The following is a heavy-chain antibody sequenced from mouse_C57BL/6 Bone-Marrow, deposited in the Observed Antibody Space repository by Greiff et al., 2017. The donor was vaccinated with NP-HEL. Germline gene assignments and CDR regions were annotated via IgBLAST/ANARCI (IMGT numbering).Heavy chain of an antibody. CDR3: ARPPDSYYDGSSYGFAY. CDR1: GFTFSDYY. J-gene: IGHJ3*01. CDR2: ISNGGGST. Sequence: EVKLVESGGGLVQPGGSLKLSCAASGFTFSDYYMYWVRQTPEKRLEWVAYISNGGGSTYYPDTVKGRFTISRDNAKNTLYLQMSRLKSEDTAMYYCARPPDSYYDGSSYGFAYWGQGTLVTVSA. V-gene: IGHV5-12*01. D-gene: IGHD1-1*01.